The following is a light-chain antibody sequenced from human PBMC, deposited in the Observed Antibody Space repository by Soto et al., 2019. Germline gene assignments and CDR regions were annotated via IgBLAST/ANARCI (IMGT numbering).Light chain of an antibody. V-gene: IGKV1-12*01. Sequence: DIQMTQSPSSVSASVGDRVTITCRASQSLSSWLAWYQQKPGKAPKLLIYAASSLQSGVPRRFGGSGSVTDFNFTISSLQPKDFATYDCQQATSFPNSFSRGTKVVVK. CDR3: QQATSFPNS. CDR1: QSLSSW. CDR2: AAS. J-gene: IGKJ3*01.